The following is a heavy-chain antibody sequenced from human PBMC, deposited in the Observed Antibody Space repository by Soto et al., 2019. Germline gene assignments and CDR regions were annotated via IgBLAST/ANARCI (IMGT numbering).Heavy chain of an antibody. Sequence: QVQLVQSGAEVKKPGASVKVSCKASGYTFTGYYMHWVRQAPGQGLEWMGWINPNSGGTNYAQKFQGRVTMTRDTYISTAYMELSRLRSDDTAVYYCARVRRFGEFPRGNWFDHWGKGTLVTVSS. V-gene: IGHV1-2*02. J-gene: IGHJ5*02. CDR3: ARVRRFGEFPRGNWFDH. CDR1: GYTFTGYY. CDR2: INPNSGGT. D-gene: IGHD3-10*01.